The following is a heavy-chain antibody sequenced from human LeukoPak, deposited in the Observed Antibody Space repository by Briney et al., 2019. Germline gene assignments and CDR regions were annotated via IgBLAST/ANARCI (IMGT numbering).Heavy chain of an antibody. CDR3: AKGRYFDY. CDR2: INPNSGGT. Sequence: ASVKVSCKASGYTFTGYYMHWVRQAPGQGLEWMGWINPNSGGTNYAQKFQGRVTMTRDTSISTAYMELNSLRAEDTALYYCAKGRYFDYWGQGTLVTVSS. J-gene: IGHJ4*02. V-gene: IGHV1-2*02. CDR1: GYTFTGYY.